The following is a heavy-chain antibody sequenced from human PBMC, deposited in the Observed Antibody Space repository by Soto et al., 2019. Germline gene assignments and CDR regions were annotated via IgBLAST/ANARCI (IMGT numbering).Heavy chain of an antibody. CDR2: IIPILGIA. CDR1: GGTFSSYT. CDR3: ARGPAMVIPGAFDI. Sequence: ASVKVSCKASGGTFSSYTISWVRQAPGQGLEWMGRIIPILGIANYEQKFQGRVTITADKSTSTAYMELSSLRSEDTAVYYYARGPAMVIPGAFDIWGQGTMVTVSS. V-gene: IGHV1-69*02. J-gene: IGHJ3*02. D-gene: IGHD5-18*01.